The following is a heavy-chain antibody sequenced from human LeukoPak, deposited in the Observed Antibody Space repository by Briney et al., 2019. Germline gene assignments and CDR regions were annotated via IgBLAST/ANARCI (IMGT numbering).Heavy chain of an antibody. CDR3: ARDSSYYDNSGYYYTDY. D-gene: IGHD3-22*01. CDR1: GYTFTSYY. Sequence: AASVKVSCKASGYTFTSYYMHWVRQAPGQGLEWMGRIIPILGIANYAQKFQGRVTITADKSTSTAYMELSSLRSEDTAVYYCARDSSYYDNSGYYYTDYWGQGTLVTVSS. CDR2: IIPILGIA. V-gene: IGHV1-69*04. J-gene: IGHJ4*02.